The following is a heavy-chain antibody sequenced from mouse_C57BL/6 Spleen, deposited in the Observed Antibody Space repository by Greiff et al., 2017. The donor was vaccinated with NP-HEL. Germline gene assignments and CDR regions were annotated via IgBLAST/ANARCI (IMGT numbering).Heavy chain of an antibody. CDR3: AREGAAQAFFGY. V-gene: IGHV3-6*01. CDR2: ISYDGSN. J-gene: IGHJ3*01. D-gene: IGHD3-2*02. CDR1: GYSITSGYY. Sequence: EVKLQESGPGLVKPSQSLSLTCSVTGYSITSGYYWNWIRQFPGNKLEWMGYISYDGSNNYNPSLKNRIPITRDTSTNQFFLKLNSVTTEDTATYYCAREGAAQAFFGYWGQGTLVTVSA.